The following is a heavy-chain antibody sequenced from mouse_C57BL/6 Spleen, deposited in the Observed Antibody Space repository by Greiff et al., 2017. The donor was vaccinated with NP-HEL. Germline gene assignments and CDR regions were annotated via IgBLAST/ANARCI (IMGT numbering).Heavy chain of an antibody. CDR3: ARGRDDGYSAWFAY. CDR2: INPSNGGT. Sequence: VKLVESGTELVKPGASVKLSCKASGYTFTSYWMHWVKQRPGQGLEWIGNINPSNGGTNYNEKFKSKATLTVDKSSSTAYMQLSSLTSEDSAVYYCARGRDDGYSAWFAYWGQGTLVTVSA. D-gene: IGHD2-3*01. V-gene: IGHV1-53*01. J-gene: IGHJ3*01. CDR1: GYTFTSYW.